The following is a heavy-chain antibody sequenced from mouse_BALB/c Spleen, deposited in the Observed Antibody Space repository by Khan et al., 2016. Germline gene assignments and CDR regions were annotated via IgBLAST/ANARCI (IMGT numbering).Heavy chain of an antibody. J-gene: IGHJ4*01. Sequence: QVQLKESGAELVKPGASVKLSCKASGYTFTSYYLYWVKQRPGQGLEWIGEINPTNGGTNFNEKFKSKATLTVDKSSSTAYMQLSSLTSEDSAVXYSTRGDYRFLYAMDYWGQGTSVTVSS. CDR2: INPTNGGT. CDR1: GYTFTSYY. V-gene: IGHV1S81*02. D-gene: IGHD2-4*01. CDR3: TRGDYRFLYAMDY.